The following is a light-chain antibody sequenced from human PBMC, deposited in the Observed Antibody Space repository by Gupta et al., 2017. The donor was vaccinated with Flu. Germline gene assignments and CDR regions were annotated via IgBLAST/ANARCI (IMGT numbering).Light chain of an antibody. CDR3: RRAYTSPRT. CDR2: DAS. V-gene: IGKV3-20*01. J-gene: IGKJ1*01. Sequence: EIVFTHSPRTLSLSPGDTATLSSQASQNITRTYLARHQHEPGQAPRLLMYDASSTGTPIRARFSGCGSGLAFTLPIIRREPEAFAVYYCRRAYTSPRTFGQGTKVEIK. CDR1: QNITRTY.